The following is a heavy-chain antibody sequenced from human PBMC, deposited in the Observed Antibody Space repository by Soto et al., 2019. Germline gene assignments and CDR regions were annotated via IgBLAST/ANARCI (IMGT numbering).Heavy chain of an antibody. J-gene: IGHJ4*02. Sequence: EVQLVESGGGLVQPGGSLRLSCAASGFTFTNYWMHWVRQAPGKGLVWLSRINTEDTSTDYADSVKERSTISRDNAKNTLYLQMNSLRAADTAVYYCGRNIRGAGIDYWGQGTLVTVSS. V-gene: IGHV3-74*01. CDR2: INTEDTST. CDR1: GFTFTNYW. D-gene: IGHD1-1*01. CDR3: GRNIRGAGIDY.